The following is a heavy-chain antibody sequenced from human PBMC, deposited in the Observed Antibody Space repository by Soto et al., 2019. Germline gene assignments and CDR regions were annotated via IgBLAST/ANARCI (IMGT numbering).Heavy chain of an antibody. D-gene: IGHD2-15*01. CDR2: INSKTDGGTT. CDR1: GFTFSNAW. J-gene: IGHJ4*02. V-gene: IGHV3-15*01. CDR3: TTDLTLTPGSRDYFDY. Sequence: ESGGGLVKPRGSLRLSCAASGFTFSNAWMSWVRQAPGKGLEWVGRINSKTDGGTTDYAAPVKGRFIISRDDSKNTLYLQMNSLKTEDTAVYYCTTDLTLTPGSRDYFDYWGQGTLVTVSS.